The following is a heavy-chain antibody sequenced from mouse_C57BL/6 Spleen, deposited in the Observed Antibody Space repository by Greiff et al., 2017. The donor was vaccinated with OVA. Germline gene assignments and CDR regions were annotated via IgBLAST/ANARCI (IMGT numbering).Heavy chain of an antibody. J-gene: IGHJ3*01. CDR1: GYSITSGYY. V-gene: IGHV3-6*01. D-gene: IGHD1-1*01. CDR3: ASSGYYGSTWFAY. Sequence: ESGPGLVKPSQSLSLTCSVTGYSITSGYYWNWIRQFPGNKLEWMGYISYDGSNNYNPSLKNRISITRDTSKNQFFLKLNSVTTEDTATYYCASSGYYGSTWFAYWGQGTLVTVSA. CDR2: ISYDGSN.